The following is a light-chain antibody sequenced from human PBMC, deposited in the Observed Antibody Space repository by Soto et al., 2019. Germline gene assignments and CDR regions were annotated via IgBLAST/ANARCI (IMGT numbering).Light chain of an antibody. CDR2: AAS. V-gene: IGKV1-39*01. CDR3: QQSYSTLGT. CDR1: QSISSY. Sequence: DIQMTQSPSSLSASVGARVTITCRASQSISSYLNWYQQKPGKAPKLMIYAASSLQSGVPSRFSGSGSGTDCTLTISSLQPEDFATYYCQQSYSTLGTFGQGTKVDIK. J-gene: IGKJ1*01.